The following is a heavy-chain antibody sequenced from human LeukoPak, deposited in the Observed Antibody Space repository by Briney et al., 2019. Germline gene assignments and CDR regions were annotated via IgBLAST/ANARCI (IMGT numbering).Heavy chain of an antibody. J-gene: IGHJ3*02. CDR1: GGSISSYY. D-gene: IGHD3-16*01. Sequence: PSETLSLTGTVSGGSISSYYWSWIRQPPGKGLEWIGYIYYSGSTNYNPSLMSRVTISVDTSKNEFSLNLSSVTAADTAVYYCASQRSYGLDAFDIWGQGTMVTVSS. V-gene: IGHV4-59*01. CDR2: IYYSGST. CDR3: ASQRSYGLDAFDI.